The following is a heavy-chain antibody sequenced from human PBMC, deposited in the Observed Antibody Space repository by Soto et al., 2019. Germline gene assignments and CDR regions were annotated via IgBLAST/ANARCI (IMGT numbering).Heavy chain of an antibody. CDR3: AGISGYSYGLPPYFDY. D-gene: IGHD5-18*01. Sequence: QLQLQESGPGLAKPSDTLALTCTVSGGSVSSGSYYWSRMRQPPGKGLECIGYIYYSGSTNYNPSVESRVTMSVDTAKNQFSLKLSSVTAADTVVYYCAGISGYSYGLPPYFDYWGQGNGVTVSP. CDR2: IYYSGST. J-gene: IGHJ4*02. V-gene: IGHV4-61*01. CDR1: GGSVSSGSYY.